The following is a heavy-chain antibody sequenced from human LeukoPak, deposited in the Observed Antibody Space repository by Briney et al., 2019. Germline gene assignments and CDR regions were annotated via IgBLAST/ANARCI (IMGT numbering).Heavy chain of an antibody. CDR1: GYTFTSYG. Sequence: ASVKVSCKASGYTFTSYGIIWVRQAPGQGLEWMGWISPYNGNTNYAQKLQGRVTMTTDTSTSTAYMVLRSLRCDDTAVYYCASCHCTNGVCYGECEYFQHWGQGTLVTVSS. CDR2: ISPYNGNT. CDR3: ASCHCTNGVCYGECEYFQH. V-gene: IGHV1-18*01. D-gene: IGHD2-8*01. J-gene: IGHJ1*01.